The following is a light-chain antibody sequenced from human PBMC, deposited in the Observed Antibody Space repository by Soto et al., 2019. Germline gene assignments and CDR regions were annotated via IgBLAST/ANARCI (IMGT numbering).Light chain of an antibody. Sequence: ESVLTQSPATLSLSPGERATLSCRASQTVNNFLAWYQQKPGQVPRLLIYDAVIRATGIPYRFSGSVSGTEFTLTISSLEPEDFAVYYCQQRSGRLTFGGGTKVELK. J-gene: IGKJ4*01. CDR2: DAV. V-gene: IGKV3-11*01. CDR1: QTVNNF. CDR3: QQRSGRLT.